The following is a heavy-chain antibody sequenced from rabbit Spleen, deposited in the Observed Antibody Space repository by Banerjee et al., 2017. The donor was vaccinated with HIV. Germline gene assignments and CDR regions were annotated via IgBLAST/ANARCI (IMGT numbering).Heavy chain of an antibody. CDR2: IYGSSSGIT. J-gene: IGHJ6*01. D-gene: IGHD1-1*01. Sequence: QALQEAAGDLLIPAASLLPLCRTSSFAFISGNYMICVLQPPGKGLEWISCIYGSSSGITYSASWAKGRFTISKTSSTTVTLQMTSLTVADTATYFCARDTSSSFSSYGMDLWGPGTLVTVS. CDR1: SFAFISGNY. V-gene: IGHV1S40*01. CDR3: ARDTSSSFSSYGMDL.